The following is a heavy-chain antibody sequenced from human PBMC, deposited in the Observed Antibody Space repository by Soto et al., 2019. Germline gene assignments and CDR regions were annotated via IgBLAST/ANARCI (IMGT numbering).Heavy chain of an antibody. D-gene: IGHD1-7*01. CDR1: GFNTRFYS. Sequence: GGSLRLSCTASGFNTRFYSMSWVRQTPGKGLEWVAALSRSGGATYYADSVRGRFTISRDASKDTLFLQMSNLGAEDTALYYCSKGEMSTIRNSFDPWGQGTLVTVSS. J-gene: IGHJ5*02. CDR2: LSRSGGAT. V-gene: IGHV3-23*01. CDR3: SKGEMSTIRNSFDP.